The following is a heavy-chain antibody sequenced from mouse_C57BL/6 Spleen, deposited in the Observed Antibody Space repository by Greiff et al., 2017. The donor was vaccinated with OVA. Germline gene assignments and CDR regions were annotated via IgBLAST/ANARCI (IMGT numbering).Heavy chain of an antibody. D-gene: IGHD1-1*01. CDR2: IYPGDGDT. CDR3: AKYYGSSLYWYFDV. V-gene: IGHV1-82*01. Sequence: QVQLQQSGPELVKPGASVKISCKASGYAFSSSWMNWVKQRPGQGLEWIGRIYPGDGDTNYNGKFKGKATLTADKSSSTAYMQLSSLTSEDSAVYFCAKYYGSSLYWYFDVWGTGTTVTVSS. CDR1: GYAFSSSW. J-gene: IGHJ1*03.